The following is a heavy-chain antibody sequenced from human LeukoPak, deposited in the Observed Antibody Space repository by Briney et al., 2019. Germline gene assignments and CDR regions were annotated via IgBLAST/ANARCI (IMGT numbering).Heavy chain of an antibody. D-gene: IGHD3-9*01. CDR2: IKQDGSEK. J-gene: IGHJ4*02. CDR1: GFTFSSYA. Sequence: PGGSLRLSCAASGFTFSSYAMSWVRQAPGKGLEWVANIKQDGSEKYYVDSVKGRFTISRDNAKNSLYLQMNSLRAEDTAVYYCAKSVMILTGYYPGYFDYWGQGTLVTVSS. CDR3: AKSVMILTGYYPGYFDY. V-gene: IGHV3-7*03.